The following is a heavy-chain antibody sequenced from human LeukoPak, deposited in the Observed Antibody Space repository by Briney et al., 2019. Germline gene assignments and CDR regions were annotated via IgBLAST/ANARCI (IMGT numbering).Heavy chain of an antibody. CDR3: ARAGWIITSGIDY. V-gene: IGHV4-38-2*01. D-gene: IGHD3-10*01. CDR2: IYHIGST. J-gene: IGHJ4*01. CDR1: GFSISRSYY. Sequence: PSETLSLTCGVSGFSISRSYYWAWIRQPPGKGLEWIGTIYHIGSTYYSPSLGSRVTMSVDTSKNEFSLNLKSVTAADTAVYYCARAGWIITSGIDYWGHGALVTVSS.